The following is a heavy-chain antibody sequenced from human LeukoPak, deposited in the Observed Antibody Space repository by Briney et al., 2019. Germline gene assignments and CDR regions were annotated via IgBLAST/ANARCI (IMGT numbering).Heavy chain of an antibody. CDR1: GFIFSSYS. V-gene: IGHV3-21*01. CDR3: ARPRDSGGYYYYFDY. J-gene: IGHJ4*02. Sequence: GGSLRLSCAASGFIFSSYSMNWVRQAPGKGLEWVSSISSSSSYIYYADSVKGRFTISRDNAKNSLYLQMNSLRAEDTAVYYCARPRDSGGYYYYFDYWGQGTLVTVSS. D-gene: IGHD3-22*01. CDR2: ISSSSSYI.